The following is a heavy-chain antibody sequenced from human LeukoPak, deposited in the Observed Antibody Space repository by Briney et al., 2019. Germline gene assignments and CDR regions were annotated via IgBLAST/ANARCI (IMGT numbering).Heavy chain of an antibody. V-gene: IGHV3-9*01. CDR1: GFTFDDYA. CDR3: AKGISGWYDHYFDY. J-gene: IGHJ4*02. D-gene: IGHD6-19*01. CDR2: ISWNSGSI. Sequence: GRSLRLSCAASGFTFDDYAMHWVRQAPGKGLEWVSGISWNSGSIGYADSVKGRLTISRDNAKNSLYLQMNSLRPEDTALYYCAKGISGWYDHYFDYWGQGTLVTVSS.